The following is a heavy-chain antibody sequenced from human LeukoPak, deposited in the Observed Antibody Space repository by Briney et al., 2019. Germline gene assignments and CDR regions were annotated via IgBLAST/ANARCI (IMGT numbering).Heavy chain of an antibody. CDR3: AKVKYQLLIDY. CDR2: IRYDGSYK. Sequence: GGSLRLSCAASGFTFNTYGMHWVRQAPGKGLEWVAFIRYDGSYKYYADSVKGRFTISRDNSKNTLYLQMNSLRADDTAVYYCAKVKYQLLIDYWGQGTLVTVSS. V-gene: IGHV3-30*02. J-gene: IGHJ4*02. CDR1: GFTFNTYG. D-gene: IGHD2-2*01.